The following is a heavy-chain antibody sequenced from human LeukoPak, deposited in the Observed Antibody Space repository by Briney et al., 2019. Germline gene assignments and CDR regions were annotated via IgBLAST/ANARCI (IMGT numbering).Heavy chain of an antibody. V-gene: IGHV3-30*18. Sequence: GGSLRLSCTDSGFTFSNHWMAWLRLAPGKGLEWVAVISYDGSNKYYADSVKGRFTISRDNSKNTLYLQMNSLRAEDTAVYYCAKDTLYNDSSGENDYWGQGTLVTVSS. J-gene: IGHJ4*02. CDR1: GFTFSNHW. CDR2: ISYDGSNK. CDR3: AKDTLYNDSSGENDY. D-gene: IGHD3-22*01.